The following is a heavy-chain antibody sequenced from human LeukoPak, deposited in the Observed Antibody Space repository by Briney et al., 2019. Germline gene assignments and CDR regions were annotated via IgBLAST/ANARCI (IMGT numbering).Heavy chain of an antibody. V-gene: IGHV3-43*02. CDR2: ISADGGST. CDR1: AFTFSSYA. Sequence: GGSLRLSCAASAFTFSSYAMHWVRQAPGKGLEWVSLISADGGSTFYADSVRGRFSISRDNSKNSLYLQMNSLRTEDTAMYYCAKESGKFDYWGQGTLVAVSS. CDR3: AKESGKFDY. J-gene: IGHJ4*02.